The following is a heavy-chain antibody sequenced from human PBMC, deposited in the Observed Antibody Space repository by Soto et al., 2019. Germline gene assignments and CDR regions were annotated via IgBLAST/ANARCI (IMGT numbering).Heavy chain of an antibody. D-gene: IGHD3-10*01. CDR3: TREGGLWFGDYESAFDI. CDR2: IRSKAYGGTT. J-gene: IGHJ3*02. V-gene: IGHV3-49*03. CDR1: GFTFGDYA. Sequence: GGSLRLSCTASGFTFGDYAMSWFRQAPGKGLEWVGFIRSKAYGGTTEYAASVKGRFTISRDDSKSIAYLQMNSLKTEDTAVYYCTREGGLWFGDYESAFDIWGQGTMVTVSS.